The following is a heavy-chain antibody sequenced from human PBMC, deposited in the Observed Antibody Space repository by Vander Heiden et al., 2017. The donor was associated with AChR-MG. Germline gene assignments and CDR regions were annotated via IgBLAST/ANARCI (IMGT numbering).Heavy chain of an antibody. Sequence: GQPVESGGGLVPPGGSLTLSAAAPGFTFSGSAMHWVRQASGKGLEWVGRIRSKANSYATAYAASVKGRFTISRDDSKNTAYLQMNSLKTEDTAVYYCTREDGAFDIWGQGTMVTVSS. J-gene: IGHJ3*02. CDR3: TREDGAFDI. CDR2: IRSKANSYAT. D-gene: IGHD2-15*01. CDR1: GFTFSGSA. V-gene: IGHV3-73*02.